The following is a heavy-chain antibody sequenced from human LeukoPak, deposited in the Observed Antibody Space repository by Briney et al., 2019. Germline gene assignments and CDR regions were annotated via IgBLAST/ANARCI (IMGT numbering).Heavy chain of an antibody. CDR1: GGTFSSYT. CDR3: ASRNDSSGYGNYYYYYMDV. CDR2: IIPILGIA. V-gene: IGHV1-69*02. J-gene: IGHJ6*03. D-gene: IGHD3-22*01. Sequence: SVKVSCKASGGTFSSYTISWVRQAPGQGLEWMGRIIPILGIANYAQKFQGRVTTTTDESTRTAYMELSSLRSEDTAVYYCASRNDSSGYGNYYYYYMDVWGKGTTVTVSS.